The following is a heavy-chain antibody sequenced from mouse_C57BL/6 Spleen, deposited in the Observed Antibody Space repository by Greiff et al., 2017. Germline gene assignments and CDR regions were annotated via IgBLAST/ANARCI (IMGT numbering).Heavy chain of an antibody. J-gene: IGHJ2*01. Sequence: VQLQQSGAELVKPGASVTISCKASGYAFSSYWMTWVKQRPGKGLEWIGQIYPGDGDTNNNGKFKGKTTLTADKSSSTAYMQLSSLTSDDSAVYFCACYDECYWGQGTTLTVSS. CDR3: ACYDECY. D-gene: IGHD2-12*01. V-gene: IGHV1-80*01. CDR1: GYAFSSYW. CDR2: IYPGDGDT.